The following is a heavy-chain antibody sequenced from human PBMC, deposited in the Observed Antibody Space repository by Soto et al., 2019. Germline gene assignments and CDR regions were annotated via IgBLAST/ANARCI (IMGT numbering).Heavy chain of an antibody. CDR2: INADNGNT. Sequence: QVQLVQSGAEEKKPGASVKVSCKASGYTFTSYAMHWVRQAPGQRLEWMGWINADNGNTAYSQKFQGRVTITRDTSATTADMELRRLTSEDTAVYYRARTIVVGTALDYWGQGTLVTVSS. V-gene: IGHV1-3*05. D-gene: IGHD2-21*02. CDR1: GYTFTSYA. CDR3: ARTIVVGTALDY. J-gene: IGHJ4*02.